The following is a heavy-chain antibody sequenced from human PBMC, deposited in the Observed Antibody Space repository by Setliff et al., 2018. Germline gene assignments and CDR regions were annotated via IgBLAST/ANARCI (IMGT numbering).Heavy chain of an antibody. CDR1: GGTFSSYA. CDR3: ARETSAARLWGPFDY. Sequence: SVKVSCKASGGTFSSYAISWVRQAPGQGLEWMGRIIPIFGTANYAQKFQGRVTITADKSTSTAYMELSSLRSEDTAVYYCARETSAARLWGPFDYWGQGTLVTVSS. CDR2: IIPIFGTA. J-gene: IGHJ4*02. D-gene: IGHD6-6*01. V-gene: IGHV1-69*06.